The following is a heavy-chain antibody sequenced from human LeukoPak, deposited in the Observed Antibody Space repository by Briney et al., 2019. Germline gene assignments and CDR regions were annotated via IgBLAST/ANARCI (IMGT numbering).Heavy chain of an antibody. CDR1: GFTVSSND. J-gene: IGHJ4*02. CDR2: ICKSGNT. Sequence: GGSLRLSCAASGFTVSSNDMTWVRQAPGKGLEWVSVICKSGNTFYSDSVKGRFTISRDNSKNTVYLQMDSLRAEDTAVYYCARYTSGSYFDSWGQGTLVTVSS. D-gene: IGHD6-19*01. V-gene: IGHV3-53*01. CDR3: ARYTSGSYFDS.